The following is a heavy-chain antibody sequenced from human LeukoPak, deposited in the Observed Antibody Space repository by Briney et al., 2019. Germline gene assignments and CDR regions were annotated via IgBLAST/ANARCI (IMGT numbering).Heavy chain of an antibody. CDR1: GFTFDDYA. J-gene: IGHJ6*02. CDR3: AKDIEVVPAGFYYYYFGMDV. V-gene: IGHV3-43*02. D-gene: IGHD2-2*01. CDR2: ISGDGGST. Sequence: GGSLRLSCAASGFTFDDYAMHWVRQAPGKGLEWVSLISGDGGSTYYADSVKGRFTISGDNSKNSLYLQMNSLRTEDTALYYCAKDIEVVPAGFYYYYFGMDVWGQGTTVTVSS.